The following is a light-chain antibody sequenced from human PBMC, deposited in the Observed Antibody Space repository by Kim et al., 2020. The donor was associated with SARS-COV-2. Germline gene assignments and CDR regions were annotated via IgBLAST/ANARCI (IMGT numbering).Light chain of an antibody. Sequence: EIVISHSPSPLSVSPGERATLSCRASQSVSSSLAWYQQKPGQAPRLLIYGASTRATGIPARFSGSGSGTEFTLTISSLQSEDFAVYYCQQYNNWPYTFGQGTKLEI. CDR2: GAS. CDR1: QSVSSS. CDR3: QQYNNWPYT. V-gene: IGKV3-15*01. J-gene: IGKJ2*01.